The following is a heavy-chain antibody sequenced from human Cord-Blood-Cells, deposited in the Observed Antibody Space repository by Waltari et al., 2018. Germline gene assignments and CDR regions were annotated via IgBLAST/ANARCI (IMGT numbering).Heavy chain of an antibody. Sequence: QVQLQESGPGLVKPSETLSLTCAVSGYSISSGYYWGWIRQPPGKGLEWIGSIYHSGSTDNNPSLKSRVTIAVDTSKNQFSLKLSSVTAADTAVYYCARGYYYDSSGYWPAIPYDYWGQGTLVTVSS. CDR1: GYSISSGYY. CDR3: ARGYYYDSSGYWPAIPYDY. D-gene: IGHD3-22*01. V-gene: IGHV4-38-2*01. J-gene: IGHJ4*02. CDR2: IYHSGST.